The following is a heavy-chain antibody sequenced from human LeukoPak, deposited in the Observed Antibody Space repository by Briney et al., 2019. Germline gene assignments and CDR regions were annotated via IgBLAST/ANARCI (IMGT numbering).Heavy chain of an antibody. CDR3: ARDGYPY. D-gene: IGHD5-12*01. CDR2: IYYSGST. CDR1: GASISSYY. V-gene: IGHV4-39*02. Sequence: SETLSLTCTVSGASISSYYWGWIRQPPGKGLEWIGSIYYSGSTYYNPSLKSRVTISVDTSKNQFSLKLSSVTAADTAVYYCARDGYPYWGQGTLVTVSS. J-gene: IGHJ4*02.